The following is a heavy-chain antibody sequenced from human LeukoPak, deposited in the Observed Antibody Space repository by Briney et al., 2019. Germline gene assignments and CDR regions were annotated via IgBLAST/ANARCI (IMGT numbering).Heavy chain of an antibody. J-gene: IGHJ6*03. D-gene: IGHD5-18*01. CDR1: GYTFTGYY. CDR3: ARGLRGYSYYYYMDV. CDR2: INPNSGGT. V-gene: IGHV1-2*02. Sequence: AASVKVSCKASGYTFTGYYMHWVRQAPGQGLEWMGWINPNSGGTNYAQKFQGRVTMTRDTSISTAYMELSRLRSDDTAVYYCARGLRGYSYYYYMDVWGKGTTVTISS.